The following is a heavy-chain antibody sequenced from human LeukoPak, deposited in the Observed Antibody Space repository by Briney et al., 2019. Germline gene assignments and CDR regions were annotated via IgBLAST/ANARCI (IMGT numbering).Heavy chain of an antibody. CDR3: ARETNPMVRGVIASNWFDP. J-gene: IGHJ5*02. D-gene: IGHD3-10*01. CDR1: GGSISSYY. Sequence: SETLSLTCTVSGGSISSYYWSWIRQPAGKGLEWIGRIYTSGSTNYNPSLKSRVTMSVDTSKNQFSLKLSSVTAADTAVYYCARETNPMVRGVIASNWFDPWGQGTLVTVSS. CDR2: IYTSGST. V-gene: IGHV4-4*07.